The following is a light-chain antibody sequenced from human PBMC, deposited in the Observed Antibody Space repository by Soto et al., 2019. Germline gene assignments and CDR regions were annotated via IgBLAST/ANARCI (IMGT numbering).Light chain of an antibody. CDR3: QQYNSYPYT. Sequence: DIQMTQSPSTLSACVGDRVTITCRASQSISSWLAWYQQKPGKAPKLLIYEASNLESGVPSRFSGSGSGTEFTLTISSLQPDDFATYYCQQYNSYPYTFGHGTKLQIK. CDR1: QSISSW. V-gene: IGKV1-5*03. J-gene: IGKJ2*01. CDR2: EAS.